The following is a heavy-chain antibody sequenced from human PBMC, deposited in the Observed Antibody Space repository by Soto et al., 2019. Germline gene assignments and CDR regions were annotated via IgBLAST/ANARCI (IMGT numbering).Heavy chain of an antibody. J-gene: IGHJ5*02. D-gene: IGHD2-15*01. CDR1: GGSISSYY. CDR2: IYTSGST. CDR3: ARDSNCSGGSCYPYNWFDP. Sequence: SETLSLTCTVSGGSISSYYWSWIRQPAGKGLEWIGRIYTSGSTNYNPSLKSRVTMSVDTSKNQFSLKLSSVTAADTAVYYCARDSNCSGGSCYPYNWFDPWGQGTLVTVSS. V-gene: IGHV4-4*07.